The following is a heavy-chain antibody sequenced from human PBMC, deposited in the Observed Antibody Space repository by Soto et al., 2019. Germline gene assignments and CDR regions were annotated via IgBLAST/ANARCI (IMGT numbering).Heavy chain of an antibody. V-gene: IGHV4-34*01. J-gene: IGHJ5*02. CDR3: ARGRIVVVPQRGWFDP. D-gene: IGHD2-2*01. CDR1: GGSFSGYY. Sequence: LSLTCAVYGGSFSGYYWSWIRQPPGKGLEWIGEINHSGSTNYNPSLKSRVTISVDTSKNQFSLKLSSVTAADTAVYYCARGRIVVVPQRGWFDPWGQGTLVTVSS. CDR2: INHSGST.